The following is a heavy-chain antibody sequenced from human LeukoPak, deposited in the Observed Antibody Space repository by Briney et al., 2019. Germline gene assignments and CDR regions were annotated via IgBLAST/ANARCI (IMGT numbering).Heavy chain of an antibody. Sequence: SETLSLTCTVSGGSISSYYWNWIRQPPGKGLEWIGSISYSGSTNYNPSLESRVTISVGTSKNQISLKLSSVTAADTAVYYCASSDYGDYVLGGYYYYYMDVWGKGTTVTVSS. CDR3: ASSDYGDYVLGGYYYYYMDV. CDR2: ISYSGST. CDR1: GGSISSYY. V-gene: IGHV4-59*01. D-gene: IGHD4-17*01. J-gene: IGHJ6*03.